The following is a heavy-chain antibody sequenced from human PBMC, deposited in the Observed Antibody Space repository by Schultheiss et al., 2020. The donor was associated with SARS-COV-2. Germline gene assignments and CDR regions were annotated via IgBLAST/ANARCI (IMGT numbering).Heavy chain of an antibody. V-gene: IGHV5-51*01. D-gene: IGHD5-18*01. CDR2: IHPGDSDT. J-gene: IGHJ4*02. Sequence: GESLKISCKGSGYSFTSYWIGWVRQMPGKGLEWMGVIHPGDSDTRYSPSFQGQVTISADKSIGTAYLQWSSLKASDTAMYHCARYRYSSGSTSYFDYWGQGTLVTVSS. CDR3: ARYRYSSGSTSYFDY. CDR1: GYSFTSYW.